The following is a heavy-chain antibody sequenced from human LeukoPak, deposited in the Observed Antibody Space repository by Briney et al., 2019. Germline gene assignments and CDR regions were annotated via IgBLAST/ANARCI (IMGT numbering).Heavy chain of an antibody. CDR2: INPNSGDT. J-gene: IGHJ5*02. Sequence: GASVKVSCKASGYTFTGYYMHWVRQAPGQGLEWMGWINPNSGDTNYAQKFQGRVTMTRDTSISTAYMELSRLRSDDTAVYYCARAGVSAAIGKLNWFDPWGQGTLVTVSS. CDR3: ARAGVSAAIGKLNWFDP. CDR1: GYTFTGYY. V-gene: IGHV1-2*02. D-gene: IGHD2-2*02.